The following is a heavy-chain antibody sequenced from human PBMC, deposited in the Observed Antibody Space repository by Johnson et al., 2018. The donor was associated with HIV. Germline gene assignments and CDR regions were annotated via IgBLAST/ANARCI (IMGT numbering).Heavy chain of an antibody. CDR3: AKGPQGIATPDAFDI. CDR2: INSDGSST. CDR1: GFTFSTYW. D-gene: IGHD2-21*01. V-gene: IGHV3-74*01. Sequence: VQLVESGGGLVQPGGSLRLSCAASGFTFSTYWMHWVRQAPGKGLVWVSRINSDGSSTNYADSVKGRFTISRDNSKNTLYLQMNSLRAEDTAVYYCAKGPQGIATPDAFDIWCQGTMVTVSS. J-gene: IGHJ3*02.